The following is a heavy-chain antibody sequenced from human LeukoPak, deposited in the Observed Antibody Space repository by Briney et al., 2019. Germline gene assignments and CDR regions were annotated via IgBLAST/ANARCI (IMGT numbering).Heavy chain of an antibody. V-gene: IGHV3-9*01. D-gene: IGHD7-27*01. Sequence: PGGSLRLSCAASGFTFDDYAMHWVRQAPGKGLEWVSGISWNSGSIGYADSVKGRFTISRDNAKNSLYLQMDSLRAEDTAVYYCARALGSCCTFDYWGQGTLVTVSS. CDR2: ISWNSGSI. CDR3: ARALGSCCTFDY. J-gene: IGHJ4*02. CDR1: GFTFDDYA.